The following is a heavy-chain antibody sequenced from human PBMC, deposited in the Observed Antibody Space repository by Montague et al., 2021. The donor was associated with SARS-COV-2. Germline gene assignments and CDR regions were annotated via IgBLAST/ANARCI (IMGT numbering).Heavy chain of an antibody. V-gene: IGHV4-39*01. Sequence: SETLSLTCTVSGGSISSSSYYWGWIRQPPGKGLEWIGSIYYSGSTYYNPSLKSRVTISVDTSKNQFSLKLSSVTAADTAVYYCARESGSGSYLVYWGQGTLLPVAS. CDR1: GGSISSSSYY. CDR2: IYYSGST. D-gene: IGHD3-10*01. CDR3: ARESGSGSYLVY. J-gene: IGHJ4*02.